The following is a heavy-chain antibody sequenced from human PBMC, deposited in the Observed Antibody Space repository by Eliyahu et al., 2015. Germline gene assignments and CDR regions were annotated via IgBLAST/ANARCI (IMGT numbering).Heavy chain of an antibody. CDR3: AGGQWPQHGVY. CDR1: XGXIRSXY. V-gene: IGHV4-59*08. CDR2: IXYSGST. J-gene: IGHJ4*02. D-gene: IGHD6-19*01. Sequence: QVQLQESGPRLVKPSGTLSLTCTXXXGXIRSXYWSWIRQPPGKGLEWTGDIXYSGSTNNNPSLKSRLTMSVDTSKSQFSLKLSSVTAADTAIYYCAGGQWPQHGVYWGQGALVTVSS.